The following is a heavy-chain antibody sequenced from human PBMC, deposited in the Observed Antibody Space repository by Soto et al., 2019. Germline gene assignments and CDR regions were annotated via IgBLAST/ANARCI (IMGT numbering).Heavy chain of an antibody. V-gene: IGHV3-23*01. CDR2: ISGSGSNT. CDR3: ARDRATFDY. Sequence: PGGSPRLSCAASGFTFTSYAMSWVRLTPGKGLEWVSAISGSGSNTFYADSVRGRFTISRDNSKNTVFLQMNNLRAEDTAVYFCARDRATFDYWGQGTRVTVSS. J-gene: IGHJ4*02. D-gene: IGHD1-26*01. CDR1: GFTFTSYA.